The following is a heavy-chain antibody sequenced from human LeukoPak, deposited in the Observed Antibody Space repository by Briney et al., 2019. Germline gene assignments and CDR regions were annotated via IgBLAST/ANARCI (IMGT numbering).Heavy chain of an antibody. CDR2: IWYDGSNK. CDR1: GFTFSSYG. CDR3: ARDFSFVTPFYYYYYYGMDV. V-gene: IGHV3-33*01. Sequence: GGSLRLSCAASGFTFSSYGMHWVRQAPGKGLEWVAVIWYDGSNKYYADSVKGRFTISRDNSKNTLYPQMNSLRAKDTAVYYCARDFSFVTPFYYYYYYGMDVWGQGTTVTVSS. J-gene: IGHJ6*02. D-gene: IGHD2-15*01.